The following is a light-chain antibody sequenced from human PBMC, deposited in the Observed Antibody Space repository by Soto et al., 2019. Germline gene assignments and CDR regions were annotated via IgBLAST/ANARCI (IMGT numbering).Light chain of an antibody. CDR1: QRVTSNS. CDR2: GPS. J-gene: IGKJ5*01. Sequence: EIVLTQSPGTLSLSPGERATLSCRASQRVTSNSLAWYQQTSGQAPRLDFYGPSYRATGIPERFSGSGSGTDFTLTIRRLEPDDFAVYFCQQYGTSSPITFGQGTRLEIK. CDR3: QQYGTSSPIT. V-gene: IGKV3-20*01.